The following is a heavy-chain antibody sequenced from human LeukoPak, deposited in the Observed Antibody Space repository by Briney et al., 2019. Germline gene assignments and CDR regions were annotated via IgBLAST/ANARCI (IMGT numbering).Heavy chain of an antibody. D-gene: IGHD3-3*01. CDR2: MSPKNNNI. V-gene: IGHV1-8*01. CDR3: ARGVGAVGDY. CDR1: GYTFTNSD. Sequence: ASVKVSRKAPGYTFTNSDINWVRQATGQGLEWVGWMSPKNNNIDYAQKFQGRVTMTRDTSINTAYMELSSLTSEDTAVYYCARGVGAVGDYWGKATLVTVSS. J-gene: IGHJ4*02.